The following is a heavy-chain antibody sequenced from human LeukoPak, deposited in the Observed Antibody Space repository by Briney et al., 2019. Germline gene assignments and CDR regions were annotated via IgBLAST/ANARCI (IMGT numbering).Heavy chain of an antibody. V-gene: IGHV1-2*02. Sequence: EASVKVSCKASGYTFTGYYMHWVRQAPGQGLEWMGWINPNSGGTNYAQKFQGRVTMTRDTSISTAYMELRSLRSDDTAVYYCARDHASWLQSYFFDYWGQGTLVTVSS. J-gene: IGHJ4*02. CDR2: INPNSGGT. CDR3: ARDHASWLQSYFFDY. CDR1: GYTFTGYY. D-gene: IGHD5-24*01.